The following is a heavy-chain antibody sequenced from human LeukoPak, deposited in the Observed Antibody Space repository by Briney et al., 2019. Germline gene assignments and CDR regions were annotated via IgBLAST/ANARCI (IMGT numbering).Heavy chain of an antibody. CDR1: GGSFSGYY. CDR3: ARAVLRYFDWFSPVLAPGRRIDY. V-gene: IGHV4-34*01. D-gene: IGHD3-9*01. Sequence: PSETLSLTCTVYGGSFSGYYWSWIRQPPGKGLEWIGEINHSGSTNYNPSLKSRVTISVDTSKNQFSLKLSSVTAADTAVYYCARAVLRYFDWFSPVLAPGRRIDYWGQGTLVTVSS. J-gene: IGHJ4*02. CDR2: INHSGST.